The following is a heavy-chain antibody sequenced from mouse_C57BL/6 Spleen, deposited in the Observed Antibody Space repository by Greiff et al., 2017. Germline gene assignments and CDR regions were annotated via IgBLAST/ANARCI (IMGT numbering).Heavy chain of an antibody. CDR1: GYTFTSYW. CDR3: ASRYYSNYQFAY. CDR2: IDPSDSYT. Sequence: QVQLQQPGAELVKPGASVKLSCKASGYTFTSYWMQWVKQRPGQGLEWIGEIDPSDSYTNYNQKFKGKATLTVDTSSSTAYMQLSSLTSEDSAVYYCASRYYSNYQFAYWGQGTLVTVSA. V-gene: IGHV1-50*01. J-gene: IGHJ3*01. D-gene: IGHD2-5*01.